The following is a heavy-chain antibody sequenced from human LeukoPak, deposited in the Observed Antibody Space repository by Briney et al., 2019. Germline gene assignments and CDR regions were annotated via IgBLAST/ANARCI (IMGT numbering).Heavy chain of an antibody. J-gene: IGHJ4*02. Sequence: GGSLRLSCAASGFTFSSYWMSWVRQAPGKGLEWVANIKQDGSEKYYVDSVKGRFTISRDNAKNSLYLQMNSLRAEDTAVYYCAREGGWFGELFLDYWGQGTLVTVSS. CDR1: GFTFSSYW. D-gene: IGHD3-10*01. CDR2: IKQDGSEK. V-gene: IGHV3-7*01. CDR3: AREGGWFGELFLDY.